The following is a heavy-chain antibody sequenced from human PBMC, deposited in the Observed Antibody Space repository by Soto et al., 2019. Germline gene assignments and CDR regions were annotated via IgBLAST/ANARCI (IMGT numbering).Heavy chain of an antibody. Sequence: GASVKVSCKASGYTFTSYYMHWVRQAPGQGLGWMGIINPSGGSTSYAQKFQGRVTMTRDTSTSTVYMELSSLRSEDTAVYYCARGAGGESYYITVSWFDPWGQGTLVTVSS. CDR3: ARGAGGESYYITVSWFDP. J-gene: IGHJ5*02. V-gene: IGHV1-46*01. CDR2: INPSGGST. CDR1: GYTFTSYY. D-gene: IGHD3-10*01.